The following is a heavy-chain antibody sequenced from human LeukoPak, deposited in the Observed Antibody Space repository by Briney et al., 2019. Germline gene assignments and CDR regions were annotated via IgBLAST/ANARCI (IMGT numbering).Heavy chain of an antibody. J-gene: IGHJ4*02. CDR3: ASLGYLDY. D-gene: IGHD6-13*01. V-gene: IGHV3-48*03. CDR1: GFTFSSKE. CDR2: ISSSGDSI. Sequence: PGGSLRLSCEASGFTFSSKEMNWVRQAPGKGLEWVSYISSSGDSIYYADSVKGRFTISRDNAKNSLYLQMNSLRAEDTAVYYCASLGYLDYWGQGTLVTVSS.